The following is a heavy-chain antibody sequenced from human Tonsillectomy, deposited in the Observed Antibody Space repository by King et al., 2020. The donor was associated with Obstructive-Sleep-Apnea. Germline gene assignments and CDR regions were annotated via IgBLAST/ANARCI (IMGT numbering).Heavy chain of an antibody. V-gene: IGHV4-31*03. CDR3: AVLKGEIVAASCDC. CDR2: IYYSGST. J-gene: IGHJ4*02. D-gene: IGHD5-12*01. CDR1: GGSISSGGYY. Sequence: VQLQESGPGLVKPSQTLSLTCTVSGGSISSGGYYWSWIRQPPGKGLEWIGYIYYSGSTYYNPSLKSRVTISVDTSKTQFSLKLSYVTAADTAVYYCAVLKGEIVAASCDCGGQGTLVTVSS.